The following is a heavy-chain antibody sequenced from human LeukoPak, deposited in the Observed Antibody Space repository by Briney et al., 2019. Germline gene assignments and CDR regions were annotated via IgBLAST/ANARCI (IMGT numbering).Heavy chain of an antibody. CDR1: GFTFSSYA. CDR2: ISYDGSNK. D-gene: IGHD2-21*02. Sequence: AXGFTFSSYAMHWVRQAPGKGLEWVAVISYDGSNKYYADSVKGRFTISRDNSKNTLYLQMNSLRAEDTAVYYCASGGDTDAFDIWGQGTMVTVSS. V-gene: IGHV3-30-3*01. CDR3: ASGGDTDAFDI. J-gene: IGHJ3*02.